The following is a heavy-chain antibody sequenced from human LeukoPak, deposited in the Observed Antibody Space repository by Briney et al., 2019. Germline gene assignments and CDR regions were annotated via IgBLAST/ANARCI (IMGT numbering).Heavy chain of an antibody. CDR1: GGSISSYY. J-gene: IGHJ4*02. Sequence: SETLSLTCTVSGGSISSYYWSWIRQPPGKGLEWIGYIYYSGSTNYNPSLKSRVTISVDTSKNQFSLKLSSVTAADTAVYYCATGRVRYGSGFWGQGTLVTVSS. CDR3: ATGRVRYGSGF. CDR2: IYYSGST. V-gene: IGHV4-59*01. D-gene: IGHD3-10*01.